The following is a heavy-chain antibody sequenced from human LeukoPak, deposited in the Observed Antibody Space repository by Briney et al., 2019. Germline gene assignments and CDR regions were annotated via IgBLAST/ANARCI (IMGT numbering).Heavy chain of an antibody. CDR2: VSSGSSII. Sequence: GGSLRLSCTVSGFTFSNYNMNWVRQAPGKGLEWVSHVSSGSSIISYADSMKGRFTISRDNAKTSLFLQMNSLRDEDTALYYCARGVSGGFDYWGQGALVTVSS. CDR3: ARGVSGGFDY. J-gene: IGHJ4*02. D-gene: IGHD1-26*01. CDR1: GFTFSNYN. V-gene: IGHV3-48*02.